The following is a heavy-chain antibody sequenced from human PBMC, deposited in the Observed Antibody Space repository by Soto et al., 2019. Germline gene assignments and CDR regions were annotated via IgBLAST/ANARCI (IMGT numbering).Heavy chain of an antibody. Sequence: EGSLRLSCAASGFTFSGSAMHWVRQASGKGLEWVGRIRSKANSYATAYAASVKGRFTISRDDSKNTAYLQMNSLKTEDTAVYYCTTYSSSYYYGMDVWGQGTTVTVSS. V-gene: IGHV3-73*01. CDR3: TTYSSSYYYGMDV. CDR2: IRSKANSYAT. CDR1: GFTFSGSA. J-gene: IGHJ6*02. D-gene: IGHD6-13*01.